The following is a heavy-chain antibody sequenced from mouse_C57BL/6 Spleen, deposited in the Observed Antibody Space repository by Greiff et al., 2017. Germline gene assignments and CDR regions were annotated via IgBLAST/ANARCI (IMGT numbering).Heavy chain of an antibody. CDR2: IRSKSNNYAT. D-gene: IGHD1-1*01. J-gene: IGHJ4*01. CDR1: GFSFNTYA. V-gene: IGHV10-1*01. Sequence: VQLKESGGGLVQPKGSLKLSCAASGFSFNTYAMNWVRQAPGKGLEWVARIRSKSNNYATYYADSVKDRFTISRDDSESMLYLQMNNLKTEDTAMYYCVREGLLLRGYAMDYWGQGTSVTVSS. CDR3: VREGLLLRGYAMDY.